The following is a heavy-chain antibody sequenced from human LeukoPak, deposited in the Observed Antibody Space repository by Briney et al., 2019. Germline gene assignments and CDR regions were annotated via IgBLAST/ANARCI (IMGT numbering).Heavy chain of an antibody. CDR2: IYYSGST. CDR3: ARLYCSSTSCSIDY. CDR1: GGSISSYY. J-gene: IGHJ4*02. D-gene: IGHD2-2*01. Sequence: PSETLSITCTVSGGSISSYYWSWIRQPPGKGLEWIGYIYYSGSTNYNPSLKSRVTISVDTSKNQFSLKLSSVTAADTAVYYCARLYCSSTSCSIDYWGQGTLVTVSS. V-gene: IGHV4-59*08.